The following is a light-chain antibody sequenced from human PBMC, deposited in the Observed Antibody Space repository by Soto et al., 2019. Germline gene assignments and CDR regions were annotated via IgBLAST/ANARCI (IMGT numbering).Light chain of an antibody. CDR1: QSITTF. V-gene: IGKV1-5*01. Sequence: DNPMNKPASTLSASMVDGVTITCRASQSITTFLAWYQQKPGKAPQILIYDASKLEPGVPSRLSGGGSGTHFTLTISSLQPDDFATYYCQQYYTYPLTFGEGTMV. CDR3: QQYYTYPLT. CDR2: DAS. J-gene: IGKJ4*01.